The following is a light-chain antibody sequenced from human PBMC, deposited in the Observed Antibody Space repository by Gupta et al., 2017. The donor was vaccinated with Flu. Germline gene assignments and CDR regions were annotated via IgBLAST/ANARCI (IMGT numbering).Light chain of an antibody. Sequence: PSFLSASIGDRVTITCRASQGISSFLAWYQQKPGEAPKVLISRASNLERGVPSRFSGSGSGTEFTLTISSLEPEDFATYYCQQVNRYPQLNFGGGTKGGIK. V-gene: IGKV1-9*01. CDR3: QQVNRYPQLN. CDR1: QGISSF. CDR2: RAS. J-gene: IGKJ4*01.